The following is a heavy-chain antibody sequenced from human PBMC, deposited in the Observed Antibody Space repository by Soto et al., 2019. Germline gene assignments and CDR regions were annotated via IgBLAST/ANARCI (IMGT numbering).Heavy chain of an antibody. CDR3: ARDREAAAAGIWFDP. CDR2: ISSSSSYI. Sequence: GGSLRLSCAASGFTFSSYSMNWVRQAPGKGLEWVSSISSSSSYIYYADSVKGRFTISRDNAKNALYLQMNSLRAEDTAVYYCARDREAAAAGIWFDPWGQGTLVTFSS. V-gene: IGHV3-21*01. CDR1: GFTFSSYS. J-gene: IGHJ5*02. D-gene: IGHD6-13*01.